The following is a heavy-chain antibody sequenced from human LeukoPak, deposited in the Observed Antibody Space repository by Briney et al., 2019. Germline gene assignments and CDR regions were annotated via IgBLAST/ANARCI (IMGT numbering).Heavy chain of an antibody. V-gene: IGHV4-34*01. J-gene: IGHJ1*01. D-gene: IGHD6-13*01. Sequence: SETLSLTCAAYGGSFSGYYWSWIRQPPGKGLEWIGEINHSGSTNYNPSLKSRVTISVDTSKNQFSLKLSSVTAADTAVYYCARVRRQQQLVGPGYFQHWGQGTLVTVPS. CDR1: GGSFSGYY. CDR3: ARVRRQQQLVGPGYFQH. CDR2: INHSGST.